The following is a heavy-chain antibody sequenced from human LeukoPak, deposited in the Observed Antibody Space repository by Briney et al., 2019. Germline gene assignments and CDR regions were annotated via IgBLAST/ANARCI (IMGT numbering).Heavy chain of an antibody. Sequence: PSQTLSLTCSGSGASIRSGAYYWSCIRQHPGQGLEWIGYIYYSGTTYFNPSLKSRLTISVDTSKNLFSLILSAVTAADTAVYYCARGTDSGYDAFDIWGQGTMVTVSS. CDR2: IYYSGTT. CDR1: GASIRSGAYY. CDR3: ARGTDSGYDAFDI. J-gene: IGHJ3*02. V-gene: IGHV4-31*03. D-gene: IGHD5-12*01.